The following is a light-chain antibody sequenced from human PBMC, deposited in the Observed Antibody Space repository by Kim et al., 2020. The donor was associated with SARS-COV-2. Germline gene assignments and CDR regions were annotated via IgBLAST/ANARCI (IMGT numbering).Light chain of an antibody. J-gene: IGLJ2*01. CDR1: KLGDKY. V-gene: IGLV3-1*01. CDR2: QDS. CDR3: QAWDSSTVV. Sequence: SVSPGQPASITCSGDKLGDKYACWYQQKPGQSPVLVIYQDSKRPSGIPERFSGSNSGNTATLTISGTQAMDEADYYCQAWDSSTVVFGGGTKLTV.